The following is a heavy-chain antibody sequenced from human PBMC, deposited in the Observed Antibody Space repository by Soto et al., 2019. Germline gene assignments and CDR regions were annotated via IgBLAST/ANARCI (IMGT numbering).Heavy chain of an antibody. CDR3: ARLGAYYQSLDP. CDR2: IYYTGST. V-gene: IGHV4-59*08. CDR1: DGSFSPNY. D-gene: IGHD2-21*01. J-gene: IGHJ5*02. Sequence: QVQLQESGPGLVKPSETLSLTCTVSDGSFSPNYWAWIRQPPGKGLQWVGYIYYTGSTSYNPSLKNRVPLSLDRSKRQFSLSLTSVTASDTAVYYCARLGAYYQSLDPWGQGSPVTVSS.